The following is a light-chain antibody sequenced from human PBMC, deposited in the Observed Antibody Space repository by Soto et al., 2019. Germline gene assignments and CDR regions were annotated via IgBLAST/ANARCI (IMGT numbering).Light chain of an antibody. CDR1: SSDIGAGYD. J-gene: IGLJ1*01. V-gene: IGLV1-40*01. CDR3: CSYAGSYNIYL. CDR2: GNT. Sequence: QSVLTQPPSVSGAPGQRVTISCTGSSSDIGAGYDVHWYLQLPGAAPKLLIYGNTNRASGVPDRFSGSKSGTSASLAITGLRAEDEADYYCCSYAGSYNIYLFGTGTKVTVL.